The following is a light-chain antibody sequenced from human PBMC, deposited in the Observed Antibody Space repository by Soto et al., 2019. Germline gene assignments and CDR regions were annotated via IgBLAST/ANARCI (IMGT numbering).Light chain of an antibody. CDR2: GAS. J-gene: IGKJ1*01. V-gene: IGKV3-20*01. CDR3: QQYDSSPRT. Sequence: ELVLTQSPGTLSLSPGERATLSCRASQSVSTSQLAWYQQKPGQAPRLLIFGASSRATGIPDRFSGSGSGTDLTITISRLEPEDCAVYYGQQYDSSPRTFGQGTKVDIK. CDR1: QSVSTSQ.